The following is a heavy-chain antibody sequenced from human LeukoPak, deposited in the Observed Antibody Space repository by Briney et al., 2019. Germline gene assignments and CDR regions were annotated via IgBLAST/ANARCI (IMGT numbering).Heavy chain of an antibody. D-gene: IGHD1-26*01. Sequence: SETLSLTCTVSGGSIRSYYWSWIRQPPGKGLEWIGYIYYSGSTNYNPSLKSRVTISVDTSKNQFSLKLSSVTAADTAVYYCARIRQWELLGWYFDLWGRGTLVTVSS. CDR2: IYYSGST. J-gene: IGHJ2*01. V-gene: IGHV4-59*12. CDR3: ARIRQWELLGWYFDL. CDR1: GGSIRSYY.